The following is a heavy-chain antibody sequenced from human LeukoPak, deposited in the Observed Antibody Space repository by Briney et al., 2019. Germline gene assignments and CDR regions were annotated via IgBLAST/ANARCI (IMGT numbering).Heavy chain of an antibody. J-gene: IGHJ5*02. Sequence: PSETLSLTCTVSGGPISSYYWSWIRQPPAKGLEWIGYISYSGSTNFNPSLKSRVTISVDTSKNQFSLKLSSVTAADTAVYYCAREGTAGTNLNWFDPWGQGTLVTVSS. V-gene: IGHV4-59*01. CDR2: ISYSGST. CDR3: AREGTAGTNLNWFDP. CDR1: GGPISSYY. D-gene: IGHD1-1*01.